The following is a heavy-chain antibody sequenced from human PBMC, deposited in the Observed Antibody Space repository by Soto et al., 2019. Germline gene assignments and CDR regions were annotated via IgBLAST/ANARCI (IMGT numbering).Heavy chain of an antibody. Sequence: QEQLVQSGAEVKKPGASVKVSCKASEYTFTSYDINWVRQATGQGLEWMGWMSPNSGDTGYAQKFQGRVTMTRDTSISTAYLGLRSLRSEDTAVYYCARGPTNWGFDYWGQGTLVTVSS. D-gene: IGHD7-27*01. CDR3: ARGPTNWGFDY. CDR2: MSPNSGDT. CDR1: EYTFTSYD. V-gene: IGHV1-8*01. J-gene: IGHJ4*02.